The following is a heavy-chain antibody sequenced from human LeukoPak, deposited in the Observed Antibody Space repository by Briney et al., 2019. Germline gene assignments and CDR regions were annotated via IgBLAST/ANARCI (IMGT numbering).Heavy chain of an antibody. D-gene: IGHD5-12*01. CDR3: ARDQEGYSGYVYYYYGMDV. CDR2: IKSDGSST. J-gene: IGHJ6*04. Sequence: GGSLRLSCAASGFTFSTYWMHWVRQVPGKGLVWVSRIKSDGSSTSYADSVKGRFTISRDNGKNTLYLQMNSLRAGDTAVYYCARDQEGYSGYVYYYYGMDVWGKGTTVTVSS. CDR1: GFTFSTYW. V-gene: IGHV3-74*01.